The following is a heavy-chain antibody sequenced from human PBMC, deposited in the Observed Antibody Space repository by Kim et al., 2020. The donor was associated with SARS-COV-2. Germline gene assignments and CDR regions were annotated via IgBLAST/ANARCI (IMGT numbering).Heavy chain of an antibody. D-gene: IGHD6-13*01. CDR3: ARDLTSSSWYDY. J-gene: IGHJ4*02. Sequence: NYNPSLKRQVTIPVDPSKNQFSLKLSSVTAADMAVYYWARDLTSSSWYDYWGQGTLVTVSS. V-gene: IGHV4-59*01.